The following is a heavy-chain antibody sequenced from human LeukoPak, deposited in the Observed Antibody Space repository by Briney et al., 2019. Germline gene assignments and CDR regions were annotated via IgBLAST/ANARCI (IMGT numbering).Heavy chain of an antibody. CDR1: GGSISSSSYY. CDR2: IYYSGST. J-gene: IGHJ4*02. Sequence: PETLSLTCTVSGGSISSSSYYWGWIRQPPGXGLEWIGSIYYSGSTYYNPSLKSRVTISVDTSKNQFSLKLSSVTAADTAVYYCARGTSGWLAMFDYWGQGTLATVSS. D-gene: IGHD6-19*01. V-gene: IGHV4-39*01. CDR3: ARGTSGWLAMFDY.